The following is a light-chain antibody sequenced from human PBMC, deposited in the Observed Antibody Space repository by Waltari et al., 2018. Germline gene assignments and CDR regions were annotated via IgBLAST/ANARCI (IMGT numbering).Light chain of an antibody. CDR3: CSYAGSSTFMV. CDR2: EVS. Sequence: QSALTQPASVSGSPGQSITIPCTGTRSDVRSYNLVSWYQQHPGKAPKLMIYEVSKRPSGVSNRFSGSKSGNTASLTISGLQAEDEAEYYCCSYAGSSTFMVFGGGTKLTVL. J-gene: IGLJ2*01. V-gene: IGLV2-23*02. CDR1: RSDVRSYNL.